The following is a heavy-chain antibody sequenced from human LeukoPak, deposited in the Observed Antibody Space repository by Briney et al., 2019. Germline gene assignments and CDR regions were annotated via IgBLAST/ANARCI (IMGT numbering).Heavy chain of an antibody. CDR2: IPSSGSTI. CDR3: ARLYHDILGMPFDI. V-gene: IGHV3-48*01. D-gene: IGHD3-9*01. J-gene: IGHJ3*02. CDR1: GFTFSSYA. Sequence: GGSLRLSCAASGFTFSSYAMNWVRQAPGKGLEWVSYIPSSGSTIYYADSVQGRFTISRDNAKKLLYLRMNSLTAEDTAVYYCARLYHDILGMPFDIWGQGTMVTVSS.